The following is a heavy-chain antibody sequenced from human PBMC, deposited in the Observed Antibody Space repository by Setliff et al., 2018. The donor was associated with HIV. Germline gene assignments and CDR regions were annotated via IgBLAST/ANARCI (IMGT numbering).Heavy chain of an antibody. D-gene: IGHD5-12*01. Sequence: VGSLRLSCAASGFTFSGYWMNWVRQAPGKGLEWVANIEQDGSEKYYVDSVKGRFAISRDNAKNSLYLQMDSLGVEDTAVYYCAGGTGWLIDHWGQGTLVTVSS. CDR3: AGGTGWLIDH. CDR2: IEQDGSEK. V-gene: IGHV3-7*01. CDR1: GFTFSGYW. J-gene: IGHJ4*02.